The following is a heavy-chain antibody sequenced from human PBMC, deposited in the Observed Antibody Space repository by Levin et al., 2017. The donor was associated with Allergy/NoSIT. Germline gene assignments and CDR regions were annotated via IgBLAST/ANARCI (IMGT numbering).Heavy chain of an antibody. V-gene: IGHV4-59*01. J-gene: IGHJ6*02. CDR2: IYYTGST. Sequence: SETLSLTCTVSGGSISSYYWSWIRQPPGKGLEWIGYIYYTGSTNYNPSLTSRVTISIDTSKNQFSLKLSSVTAADTAVYYCAREGPGSYYTSRYAMDVWGQGTTVTVSS. CDR1: GGSISSYY. CDR3: AREGPGSYYTSRYAMDV. D-gene: IGHD3-10*01.